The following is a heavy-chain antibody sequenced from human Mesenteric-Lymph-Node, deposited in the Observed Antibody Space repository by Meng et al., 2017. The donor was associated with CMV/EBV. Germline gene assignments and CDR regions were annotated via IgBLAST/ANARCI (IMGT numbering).Heavy chain of an antibody. D-gene: IGHD3-22*01. Sequence: SETLSLTCAVYGGSFSGYHWSWIRQPPGKGLEWIGEINHSGSTNYNPSLKSRVTISVDTSKNQFSLKLSSVTAADTAVYYCARGRRGDYYDSSGYYYFDYWGQGTLVTVSS. CDR1: GGSFSGYH. CDR2: INHSGST. J-gene: IGHJ4*02. V-gene: IGHV4-34*01. CDR3: ARGRRGDYYDSSGYYYFDY.